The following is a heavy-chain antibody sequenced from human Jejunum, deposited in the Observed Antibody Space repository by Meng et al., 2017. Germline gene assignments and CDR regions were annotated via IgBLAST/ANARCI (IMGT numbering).Heavy chain of an antibody. CDR2: INPNSGGT. Sequence: ASVTVSCMPSGYSFTAYYIHWVRQAPGQGLEWMGWINPNSGGTNYAQRFQGRVTMTSDTSINTVYMELTRVTSDDTAIYYCARVLSLLATAMIAGYWGQGTLVTVSS. D-gene: IGHD5-18*01. CDR3: ARVLSLLATAMIAGY. CDR1: GYSFTAYY. V-gene: IGHV1-2*02. J-gene: IGHJ4*02.